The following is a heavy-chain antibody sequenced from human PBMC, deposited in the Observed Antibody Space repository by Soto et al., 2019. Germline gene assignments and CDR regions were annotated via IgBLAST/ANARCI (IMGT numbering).Heavy chain of an antibody. D-gene: IGHD3-22*01. J-gene: IGHJ3*02. CDR2: IYHGST. CDR1: GGSISSGGYS. CDR3: ASSGSRGIGAFDI. V-gene: IGHV4-30-2*01. Sequence: QLQLQESGSGLVKASQTLSLTCAVSGGSISSGGYSWSWIRQPPGKGLEWIGYIYHGSTYYNPSLKSRVTISIDRSKNQFSLKLSSVTAADTAVYYCASSGSRGIGAFDIWGQGKMVNVSS.